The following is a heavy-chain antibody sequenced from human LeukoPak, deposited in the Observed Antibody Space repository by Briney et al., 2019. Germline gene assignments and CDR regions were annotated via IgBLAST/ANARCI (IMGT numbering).Heavy chain of an antibody. CDR3: ARSGVFSGYDAFDI. CDR1: GGSINISY. D-gene: IGHD3-9*01. Sequence: SESLSLTCTVAGGSINISYWSWIRQPPGKGLEWIGYIYHRGSTNCNPSLKSRITVSVDTSKTQFSLKVTSVTAADTAVYYCARSGVFSGYDAFDIWGQGTMVTVSS. J-gene: IGHJ3*02. V-gene: IGHV4-4*09. CDR2: IYHRGST.